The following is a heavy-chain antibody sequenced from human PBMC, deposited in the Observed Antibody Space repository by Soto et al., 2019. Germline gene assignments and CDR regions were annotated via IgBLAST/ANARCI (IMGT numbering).Heavy chain of an antibody. J-gene: IGHJ6*02. D-gene: IGHD2-2*02. V-gene: IGHV4-30-4*01. CDR2: IYYTGST. CDR1: GGSISSGDSY. Sequence: SEILSLTCTVSGGSISSGDSYWSWIRQPPGKGLEWIGYIYYTGSTYYNPSLESRVTISVDTSKNQFSLKLNSMTAADTAVYYCAREGAARYTYYYGTDVWGQGTTVTVSS. CDR3: AREGAARYTYYYGTDV.